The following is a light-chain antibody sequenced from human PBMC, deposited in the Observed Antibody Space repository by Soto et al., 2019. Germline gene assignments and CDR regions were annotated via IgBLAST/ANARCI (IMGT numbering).Light chain of an antibody. CDR3: QQYGDSPRT. CDR2: GAS. Sequence: EIVLTQSPGTLSLSPGERATLSCRASQSFSSTYLAWYQQRPGQAPRLLIYGASSRATGIPDRFSGSASGTEFTLTVSRLEPEDFAVYYCQQYGDSPRTFGQGTKVEIK. CDR1: QSFSSTY. V-gene: IGKV3-20*01. J-gene: IGKJ1*01.